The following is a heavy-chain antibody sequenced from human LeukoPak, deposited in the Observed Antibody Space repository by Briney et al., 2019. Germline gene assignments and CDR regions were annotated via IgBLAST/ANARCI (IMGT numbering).Heavy chain of an antibody. CDR1: GVTFSRYL. CDR2: IKKDGSIK. CDR3: ARDTNFCPGDY. D-gene: IGHD2/OR15-2a*01. J-gene: IGHJ4*02. Sequence: GGSLRLSCAASGVTFSRYLMTWVRQAPGKGLEWVANIKKDGSIKAYVDSVKGRFTISRDNAKNSVYLQMNSLTTVDTAIYYCARDTNFCPGDYWGQGTLVTVSS. V-gene: IGHV3-7*01.